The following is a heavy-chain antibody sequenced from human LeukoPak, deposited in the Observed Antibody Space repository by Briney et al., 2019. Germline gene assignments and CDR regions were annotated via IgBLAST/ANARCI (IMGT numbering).Heavy chain of an antibody. V-gene: IGHV1-69*13. CDR3: AREAITIFGVVRTQTTYGPHRFDP. J-gene: IGHJ5*02. CDR2: IIPIFGTT. Sequence: SVKVSCKASGGSFRSYGFSWVRQAPGQGLEWMGGIIPIFGTTKYAQKFQGRVTFTADESTSTAYMELSSLRSEDTAVYYCAREAITIFGVVRTQTTYGPHRFDPWGQGTLVTVSS. CDR1: GGSFRSYG. D-gene: IGHD3-3*01.